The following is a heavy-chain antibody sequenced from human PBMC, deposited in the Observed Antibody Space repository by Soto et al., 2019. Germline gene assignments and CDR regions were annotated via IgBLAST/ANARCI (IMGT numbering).Heavy chain of an antibody. D-gene: IGHD3-10*01. CDR3: AKDSYHGSGSYITPYYVDY. J-gene: IGHJ4*02. Sequence: EVQLLESGGGLVQPGGSLRLSCAASGFSFSNYAMSWVRQAPGKGLEWVSVISGGSGRTSYADSVKSRFTVSRDNSKNTVEMQMKSLRAEDTAVYYCAKDSYHGSGSYITPYYVDYWGQGTLVAVSS. CDR1: GFSFSNYA. V-gene: IGHV3-23*01. CDR2: ISGGSGRT.